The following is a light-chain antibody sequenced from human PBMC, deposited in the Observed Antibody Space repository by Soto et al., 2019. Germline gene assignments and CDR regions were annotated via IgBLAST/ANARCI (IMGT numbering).Light chain of an antibody. V-gene: IGKV3-20*01. J-gene: IGKJ1*01. CDR1: QNLGTLY. CDR2: SAS. Sequence: EIVLTQSPGTLALSPGERGTLSCRASQNLGTLYLAWFQQKSGQAPRLLIYSASRRATGIPDRFTGSGSGTDCTLTINRVEPEDVAVYFCQQYAGSPRTFGQGTKVDIK. CDR3: QQYAGSPRT.